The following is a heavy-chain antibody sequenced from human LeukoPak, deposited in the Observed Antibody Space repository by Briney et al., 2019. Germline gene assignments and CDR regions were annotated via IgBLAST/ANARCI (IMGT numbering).Heavy chain of an antibody. V-gene: IGHV1-69*04. D-gene: IGHD6-13*01. CDR1: GGTFSSYA. CDR2: IIPILGIA. Sequence: GASVTVSCKASGGTFSSYAISWVRQAPGQGLEWMGRIIPILGIANYAQKFQGRVTITADKSTSTAYMELSSLRSEDTAVYYCARVEQQLVNGGWGAYGMDVWGQGTTVTVSS. CDR3: ARVEQQLVNGGWGAYGMDV. J-gene: IGHJ6*02.